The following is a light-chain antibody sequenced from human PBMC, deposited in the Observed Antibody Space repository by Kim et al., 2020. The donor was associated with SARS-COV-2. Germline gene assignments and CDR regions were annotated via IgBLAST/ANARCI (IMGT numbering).Light chain of an antibody. CDR3: CSYATSSTWV. CDR1: SSDVGSYYL. J-gene: IGLJ3*02. CDR2: EVT. Sequence: QSITISLTGTSSDVGSYYLVSWYQQPPGKAPKLMIYEVTKRPSGVSNRFSGSKSGNTSSLTISGLQADDEADYYCCSYATSSTWVFGGGTKLTVL. V-gene: IGLV2-23*02.